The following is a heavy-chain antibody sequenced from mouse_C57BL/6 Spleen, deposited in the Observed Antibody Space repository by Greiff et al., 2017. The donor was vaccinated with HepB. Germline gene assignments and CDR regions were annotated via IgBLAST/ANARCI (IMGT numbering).Heavy chain of an antibody. CDR1: GFTFSDYG. CDR3: ARDETWGDYYCDY. Sequence: EVHLVESGGGLVKPGGSLKLSCAASGFTFSDYGMHWVRQAPEKGLEWVAYISSGSSTIYYADTVKGRFTISRDNAKNTLFLQMTSLRSEDTAMYYCARDETWGDYYCDYWGQGTTLTVSS. V-gene: IGHV5-17*01. J-gene: IGHJ2*01. CDR2: ISSGSSTI.